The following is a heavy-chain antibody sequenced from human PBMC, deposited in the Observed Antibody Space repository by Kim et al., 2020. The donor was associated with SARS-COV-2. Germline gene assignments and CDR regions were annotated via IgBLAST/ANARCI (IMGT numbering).Heavy chain of an antibody. CDR3: ARDRGYSGYDPNWFDP. CDR1: GGTFSSYA. J-gene: IGHJ5*02. D-gene: IGHD5-12*01. Sequence: SVKVSCKASGGTFSSYAISWVRQAPGQGLEWMGGIIPIFGTANYAQKFQGRVTITADESTSTAYMELSSLRSEDTAVYYCARDRGYSGYDPNWFDPWGQGTLVTVSS. CDR2: IIPIFGTA. V-gene: IGHV1-69*13.